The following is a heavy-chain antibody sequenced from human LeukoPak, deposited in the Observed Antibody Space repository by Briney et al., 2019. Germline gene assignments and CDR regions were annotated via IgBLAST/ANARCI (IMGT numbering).Heavy chain of an antibody. CDR2: ISSSSSYI. V-gene: IGHV3-21*01. CDR3: ARDSCSSTSCYRRGYNRFDP. CDR1: GFTFSSYS. J-gene: IGHJ5*02. Sequence: GGSLRLSCAASGFTFSSYSMNWVRQAPGKGLEWVSSISSSSSYIYYADSVKGRFTISRDNAKNSLYLQMNSLRAEDTAVYYCARDSCSSTSCYRRGYNRFDPWGQGTLVTVSS. D-gene: IGHD2-2*02.